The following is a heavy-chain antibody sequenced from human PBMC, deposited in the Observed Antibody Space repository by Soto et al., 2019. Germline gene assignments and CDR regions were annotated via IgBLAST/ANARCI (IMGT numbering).Heavy chain of an antibody. CDR2: IYHSGST. CDR1: GGSIGGGGYS. D-gene: IGHD4-17*01. CDR3: ARAHYGDYGYGMDV. J-gene: IGHJ6*02. Sequence: SETLSLTCAVSGGSIGGGGYSWSWIRQPPGKGLEWIGYIYHSGSTYYNPSLKSRVTISVDRSKNQFSLKLSSVTAADTAVYYCARAHYGDYGYGMDVWGQGTTVTVSS. V-gene: IGHV4-30-2*01.